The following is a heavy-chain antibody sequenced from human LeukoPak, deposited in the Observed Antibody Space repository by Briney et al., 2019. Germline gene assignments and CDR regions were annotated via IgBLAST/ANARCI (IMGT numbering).Heavy chain of an antibody. V-gene: IGHV4-39*07. CDR3: ARDHSYYEFGGAFDI. D-gene: IGHD3-22*01. CDR1: GGSISSSSYY. J-gene: IGHJ3*02. Sequence: SETLSLTCTVSGGSISSSSYYWSWIRQPPGKGLEWIGSIYYSGSTYYNPSLKSRVTISVDTSKNQFSLKLSSVTAADTAVYYCARDHSYYEFGGAFDIWGQGTMVTVSS. CDR2: IYYSGST.